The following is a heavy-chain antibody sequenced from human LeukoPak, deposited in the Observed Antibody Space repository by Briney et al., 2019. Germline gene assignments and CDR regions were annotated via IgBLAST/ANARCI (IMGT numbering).Heavy chain of an antibody. Sequence: SQTLSLTCTVSGGSISSYYWSWIRQPPGKGLEWIGYIYYSGSTNYNPSLKSRVTISVDTSKNQFSLKLSSVTAADTAVYYCARSNTVVVPAATPEGYWFDPWGQGTLVTVSS. D-gene: IGHD2-2*01. J-gene: IGHJ5*02. CDR2: IYYSGST. V-gene: IGHV4-59*08. CDR1: GGSISSYY. CDR3: ARSNTVVVPAATPEGYWFDP.